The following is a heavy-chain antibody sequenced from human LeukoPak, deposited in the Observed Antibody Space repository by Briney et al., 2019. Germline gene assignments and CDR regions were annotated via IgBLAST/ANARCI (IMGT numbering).Heavy chain of an antibody. V-gene: IGHV3-30*03. CDR2: ISYDGTIK. CDR3: ARGESNMMFELVIDY. D-gene: IGHD3/OR15-3a*01. CDR1: GFTFSNYA. J-gene: IGHJ4*02. Sequence: PGGSLRLSCAASGFTFSNYAMHWVRQAPGKGLEWLTVISYDGTIKNYADSVKGRFTISRDNSKNTMYLQMNSLRPEDTVLYFCARGESNMMFELVIDYWGQGTQVSVSS.